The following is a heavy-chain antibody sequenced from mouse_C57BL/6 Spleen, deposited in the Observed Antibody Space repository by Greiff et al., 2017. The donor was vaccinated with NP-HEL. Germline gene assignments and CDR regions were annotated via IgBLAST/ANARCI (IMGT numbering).Heavy chain of an antibody. D-gene: IGHD2-3*01. CDR1: GYAFSSSW. CDR3: ARSYDGYYVAD. J-gene: IGHJ2*01. Sequence: QVQLQQSGPELVKPGASVKISCKASGYAFSSSWMNWVKQRPGKGLEWIGRIYPGDGDTNYNGKFKGKATLTADKSSSTAYMQLSSLTSEDSAVYFCARSYDGYYVADWGQGTTLTVSS. CDR2: IYPGDGDT. V-gene: IGHV1-82*01.